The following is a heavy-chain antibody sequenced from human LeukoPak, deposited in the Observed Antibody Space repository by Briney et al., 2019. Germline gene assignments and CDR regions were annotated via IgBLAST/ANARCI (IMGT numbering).Heavy chain of an antibody. CDR3: ARDRGQQLVFDY. J-gene: IGHJ4*02. Sequence: NPGGSLRLSCAASGFTFSSYSMNWVRQAPGKGLEWVSSISSSSSYIYYADSVKGRFTISRDNAKNSLYLQMNSLRAEDTAVYYCARDRGQQLVFDYWGQGTLVTVS. D-gene: IGHD6-13*01. CDR2: ISSSSSYI. V-gene: IGHV3-21*01. CDR1: GFTFSSYS.